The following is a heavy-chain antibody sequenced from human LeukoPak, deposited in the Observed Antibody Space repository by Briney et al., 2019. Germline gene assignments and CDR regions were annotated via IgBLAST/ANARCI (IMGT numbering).Heavy chain of an antibody. Sequence: ASVKVSCKASGYTFTSYDINWVRQATEQGLEWMGWMNPNSGNTGYAQKFQGRVTMTRSTSISTAYMELSSLRSEDTAVYYCATASTVTTERGSVVRAFDIWGQGTMVTVSS. V-gene: IGHV1-8*01. D-gene: IGHD4-17*01. CDR2: MNPNSGNT. CDR1: GYTFTSYD. CDR3: ATASTVTTERGSVVRAFDI. J-gene: IGHJ3*02.